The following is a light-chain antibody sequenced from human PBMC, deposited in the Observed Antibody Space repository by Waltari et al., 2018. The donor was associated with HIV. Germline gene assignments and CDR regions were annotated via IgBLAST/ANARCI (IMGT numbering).Light chain of an antibody. CDR2: DVS. CDR1: SSDVGGYNY. V-gene: IGLV2-14*01. J-gene: IGLJ2*01. Sequence: QSALTQPSSVSGSPGQSITISCTGTSSDVGGYNYFSWYQQHAGKAPKIMIYDVSNPPSGISSRFSGTKSGNTASLTISGLQAEDEADYYCSSYTTSSALVFGGGTNLTVL. CDR3: SSYTTSSALV.